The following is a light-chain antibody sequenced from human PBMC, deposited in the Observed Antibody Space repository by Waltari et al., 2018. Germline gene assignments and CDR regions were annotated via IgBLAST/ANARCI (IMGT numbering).Light chain of an antibody. Sequence: QSALTQPASVSGSPGQSITISCTGTSSDVGASNYFSWYQQHPGKAPKLMIFDVSIRPSGVSNRFSGSKSGNTASLTISGLQAEDEADYYCSSYISSSTLELFGGGTSLTVL. J-gene: IGLJ2*01. CDR3: SSYISSSTLEL. CDR1: SSDVGASNY. V-gene: IGLV2-14*03. CDR2: DVS.